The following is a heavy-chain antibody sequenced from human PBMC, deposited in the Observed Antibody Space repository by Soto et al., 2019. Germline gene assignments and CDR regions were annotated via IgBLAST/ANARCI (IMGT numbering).Heavy chain of an antibody. Sequence: GASVKVSCKASGGTFSSYAISWVRQAPGQGLEWMGGIIPIFGTANYAQKFQGRVTITADESTSTAYMELSSLRSEDTAVYYCARVAHDQLPAYYYYGMDVWGQGTTVTVSS. CDR2: IIPIFGTA. D-gene: IGHD2-2*01. CDR1: GGTFSSYA. J-gene: IGHJ6*02. V-gene: IGHV1-69*13. CDR3: ARVAHDQLPAYYYYGMDV.